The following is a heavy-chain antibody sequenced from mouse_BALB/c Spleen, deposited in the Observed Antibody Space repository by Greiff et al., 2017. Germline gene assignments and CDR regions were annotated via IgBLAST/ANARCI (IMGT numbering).Heavy chain of an antibody. Sequence: EVQLVESGGGLVQPGGSRKLSCAASGFTFSSFGMHWVRQAPEKGLEWVAYISSGSSTIYYADTVKGRFTISRDNPKNTLFLQMTSLRSEDTAMYYCARSTDRYDVGYAMDHWGQGTSVTVSS. CDR2: ISSGSSTI. J-gene: IGHJ4*01. V-gene: IGHV5-17*02. CDR1: GFTFSSFG. CDR3: ARSTDRYDVGYAMDH. D-gene: IGHD2-14*01.